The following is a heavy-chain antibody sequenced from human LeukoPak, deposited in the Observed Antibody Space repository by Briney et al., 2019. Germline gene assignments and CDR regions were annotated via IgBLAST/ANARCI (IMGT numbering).Heavy chain of an antibody. CDR1: GFSLSTSGVG. CDR3: PHHPQIPPPPYHAFDI. J-gene: IGHJ3*02. D-gene: IGHD2-21*01. V-gene: IGHV2-5*02. CDR2: IYWDDDK. Sequence: SGPPLVKPTQTLTLTCTFSGFSLSTSGVGVGWIRQPPGKALEWLALIYWDDDKRYSPSLKSRLTITKDTSKNQVVLTMTNMDPVDPATYSCPHHPQIPPPPYHAFDIWGQGTMVTVSS.